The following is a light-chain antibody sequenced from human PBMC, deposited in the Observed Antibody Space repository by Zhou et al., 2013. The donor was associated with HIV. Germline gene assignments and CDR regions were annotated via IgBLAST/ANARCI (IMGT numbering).Light chain of an antibody. V-gene: IGKV3-20*01. CDR3: QQHGSLPWT. J-gene: IGKJ1*01. CDR1: QSVTTNH. Sequence: EIVLTQSPGTLSLSPGERVTLSCRASQSVTTNHLAWYQQKPGQTPMVLIYGASGRASGIPDRFSGSGSGTDFTLTISRLEPEDFGVYYCQQHGSLPWTFGQGTKVEIK. CDR2: GAS.